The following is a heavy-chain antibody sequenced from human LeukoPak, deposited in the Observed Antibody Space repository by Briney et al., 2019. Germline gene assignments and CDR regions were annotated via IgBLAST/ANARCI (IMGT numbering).Heavy chain of an antibody. CDR1: GSNFASYW. D-gene: IGHD1-26*01. V-gene: IGHV5-51*01. J-gene: IGHJ4*02. Sequence: PGASLQISCKGSGSNFASYWIGWVRPLPGKGLEWMGIINPGDSDTRYSPSFQGQVTISADKSISTAYLQWSSLKASDTAMYYCARQWVFDYWGQGTLVTVSS. CDR3: ARQWVFDY. CDR2: INPGDSDT.